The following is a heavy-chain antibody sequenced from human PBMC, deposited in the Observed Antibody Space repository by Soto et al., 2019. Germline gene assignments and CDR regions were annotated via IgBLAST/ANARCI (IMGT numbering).Heavy chain of an antibody. D-gene: IGHD1-26*01. CDR2: FIPMFGTG. V-gene: IGHV1-69*06. CDR1: GGTFSTYP. Sequence: QEQLVQSGSEVRRPGSSVRVSCTASGGTFSTYPIHWVRQAPGQGLEWMGGFIPMFGTGNFAQKLQGRVTLTADKTTSTAYMELSSLKSEDTAVYYCAREGPSIVGAAGAFEMWGQGPLVSVSS. CDR3: AREGPSIVGAAGAFEM. J-gene: IGHJ3*02.